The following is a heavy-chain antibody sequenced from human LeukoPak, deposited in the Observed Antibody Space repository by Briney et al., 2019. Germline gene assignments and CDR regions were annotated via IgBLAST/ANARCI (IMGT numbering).Heavy chain of an antibody. D-gene: IGHD3-22*01. J-gene: IGHJ3*02. Sequence: PSETLSLTCAVSGGSISSGGYSWSWIRQPPGNRLEWIGYIYYSGSTNYNPSLKSRVTISVDTSKNQFSLKLSSVTAADTAVYYCARDFRYYDSSGYYAFDIWGQGTMVTVSS. CDR1: GGSISSGGYS. V-gene: IGHV4-61*08. CDR2: IYYSGST. CDR3: ARDFRYYDSSGYYAFDI.